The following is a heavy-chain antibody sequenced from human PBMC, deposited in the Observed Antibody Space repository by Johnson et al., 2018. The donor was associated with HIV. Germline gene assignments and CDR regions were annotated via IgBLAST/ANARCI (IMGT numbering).Heavy chain of an antibody. CDR1: GFIFSSYW. J-gene: IGHJ3*02. CDR2: INSDGSST. Sequence: VQLVESGGGLVQPGGSLRLSCGASGFIFSSYWMHWVRQAPGKGLVWVSRINSDGSSTTYADSAKGRFTISRDNSKSTLFLLMNSLRAEDTAVYYCAKARGIVGATGAFDIWGQGTMVTVSS. D-gene: IGHD1-26*01. V-gene: IGHV3-74*02. CDR3: AKARGIVGATGAFDI.